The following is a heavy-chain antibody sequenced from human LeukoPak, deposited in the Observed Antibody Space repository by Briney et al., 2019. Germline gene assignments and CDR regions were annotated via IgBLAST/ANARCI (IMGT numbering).Heavy chain of an antibody. Sequence: SETLSLTCAVSGYSISSGYYWGWIRQPPGKGLEWIGSFYHSGNSYYNPSLKSRVTISVDTSKNQFSLKLSSVTAADTAVYYCARLQREITIFGVVISTLFDYWGQGTLVTVSS. V-gene: IGHV4-38-2*01. CDR1: GYSISSGYY. CDR3: ARLQREITIFGVVISTLFDY. CDR2: FYHSGNS. J-gene: IGHJ4*02. D-gene: IGHD3-3*01.